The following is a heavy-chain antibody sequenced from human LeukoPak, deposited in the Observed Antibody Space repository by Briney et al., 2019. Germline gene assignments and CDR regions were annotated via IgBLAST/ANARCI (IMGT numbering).Heavy chain of an antibody. CDR1: GGSISSGGYY. J-gene: IGHJ3*02. CDR2: IYYSGST. D-gene: IGHD2-2*02. Sequence: SQTLSLTCTVSGGSISSGGYYWSWIRQHPGKGLEWIGYIYYSGSTYYNPSFKSRVTISVDTSKNQFSLKLSSVTAADTAVYYCARESSPGSGYCSSTSCYTGAFDIWGQGTMVTVSS. V-gene: IGHV4-31*03. CDR3: ARESSPGSGYCSSTSCYTGAFDI.